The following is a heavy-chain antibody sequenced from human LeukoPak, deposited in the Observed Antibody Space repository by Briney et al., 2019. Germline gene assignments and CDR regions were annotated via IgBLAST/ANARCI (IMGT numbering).Heavy chain of an antibody. V-gene: IGHV4-39*01. CDR1: GGSISSSSYY. CDR2: IYYSGST. CDR3: ARRNGDSDY. D-gene: IGHD4-17*01. Sequence: SETLSLTCTVSGGSISSSSYYWGWIRQPPGKGLEWIGSIYYSGSTYYNPSLKSRVTISVDTSKNQFSLKLSSVTAADMAVYYCARRNGDSDYCGQGTLVTVSS. J-gene: IGHJ4*02.